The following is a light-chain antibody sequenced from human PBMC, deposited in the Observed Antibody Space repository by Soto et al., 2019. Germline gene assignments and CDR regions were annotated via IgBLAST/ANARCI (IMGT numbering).Light chain of an antibody. CDR3: QQYGSSGT. CDR2: GAS. V-gene: IGKV3-20*01. J-gene: IGKJ1*01. Sequence: EIVMTQSPATLSVSPGERATLSWSASQSVNSDLGWYQQKPCQAPRLLIYGASNRATGIPDRFSGSGSGTDFTLTISRLEPEDFAVYYCQQYGSSGTFGQGTKVDIK. CDR1: QSVNSD.